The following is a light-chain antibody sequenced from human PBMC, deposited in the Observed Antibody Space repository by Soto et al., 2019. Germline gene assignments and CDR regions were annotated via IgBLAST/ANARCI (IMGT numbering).Light chain of an antibody. CDR2: GAS. CDR1: QSVTIN. J-gene: IGKJ4*01. CDR3: QRYNNRPLT. Sequence: IVITQSPATLSVSPGERATLSCRASQSVTINLAWYQQKPGQAPRLLIYGASTRATGVPARFSGSGSGTEFTLTINSLQSEDFAVYYCQRYNNRPLTFGGGTKVDIK. V-gene: IGKV3-15*01.